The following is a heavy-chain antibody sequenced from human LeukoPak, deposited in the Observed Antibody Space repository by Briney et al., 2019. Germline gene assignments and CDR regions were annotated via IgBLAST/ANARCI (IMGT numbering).Heavy chain of an antibody. CDR3: ARASTTFDD. V-gene: IGHV4-59*01. CDR2: VSDGVST. D-gene: IGHD1-14*01. Sequence: SETLSLTCSVSGGSITSYYWSWIRQSPGKGLEWIGYVSDGVSTNYSPSLKGRVSISVDTSKNQFSLNLRSVTAADTAVYFCARASTTFDDWGQGTLVTVSS. J-gene: IGHJ4*02. CDR1: GGSITSYY.